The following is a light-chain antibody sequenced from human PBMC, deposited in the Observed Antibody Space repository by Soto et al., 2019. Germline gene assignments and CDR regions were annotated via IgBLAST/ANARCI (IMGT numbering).Light chain of an antibody. CDR2: GNY. Sequence: QSVLTQPPSVSGAPGQRVTISCIGSSSNIGAAHDVHWYQQLPGTAPKLLICGNYNRPSGVPDRFSGSRSGAAASLAITGLRAEDEADYYCQSYDSSLNVVFGGGTKLTV. CDR3: QSYDSSLNVV. CDR1: SSNIGAAHD. J-gene: IGLJ2*01. V-gene: IGLV1-40*01.